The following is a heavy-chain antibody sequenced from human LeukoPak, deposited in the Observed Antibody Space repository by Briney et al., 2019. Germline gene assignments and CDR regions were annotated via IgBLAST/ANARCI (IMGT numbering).Heavy chain of an antibody. CDR3: ARGTDAYKVGNH. Sequence: SETLSLTCTVSGDSISTDYCWTWIRQPPGKVPEWNGTIYNRDNTYYTSSLASRVTISMDTSKNQFSLKMTSVTAADTAVYYCARGTDAYKVGNHWGQGALVTVSS. J-gene: IGHJ5*02. D-gene: IGHD5-24*01. CDR1: GDSISTDYC. V-gene: IGHV4-38-2*02. CDR2: IYNRDNT.